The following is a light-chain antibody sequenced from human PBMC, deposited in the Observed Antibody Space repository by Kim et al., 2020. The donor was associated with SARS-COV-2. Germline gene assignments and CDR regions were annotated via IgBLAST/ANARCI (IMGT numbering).Light chain of an antibody. J-gene: IGLJ3*02. CDR1: SLRNYY. V-gene: IGLV3-19*01. CDR2: GKK. CDR3: NTRDSSG. Sequence: AVSVALGQTARTTRQGDSLRNYYASWYQQKPGQAPALAFYGKKNRPSGIPDRFSGASSVNPASLTITGAQAEDEADYYCNTRDSSGFGGGTKVTVL.